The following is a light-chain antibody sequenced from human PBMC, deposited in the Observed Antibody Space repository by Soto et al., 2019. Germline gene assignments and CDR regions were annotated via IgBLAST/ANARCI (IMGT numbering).Light chain of an antibody. CDR3: CSYAGSTTLYV. Sequence: SALTQPASLSGSPGQSITISCTGTSSDVWSYNLVSWYQKHPGKASKLMIYEVSKRPSGVSNCFSASKSGNTASLTISGLQAEDEADYYCCSYAGSTTLYVFGSGTKVTVL. CDR1: SSDVWSYNL. V-gene: IGLV2-23*02. CDR2: EVS. J-gene: IGLJ1*01.